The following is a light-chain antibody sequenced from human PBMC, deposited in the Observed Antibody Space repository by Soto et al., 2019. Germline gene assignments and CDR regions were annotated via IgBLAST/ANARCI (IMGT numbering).Light chain of an antibody. V-gene: IGKV3-20*01. Sequence: EIVLTQSPGTLSLSPGDGATFSCRASQTVGSSFLGWYQQKPGQAPRLIMYGASNRATGIPDRFTGRGSGTDFPLTISRLDPEDFAVYYCHHYGGSQYTFGQGTKLEI. CDR2: GAS. J-gene: IGKJ2*01. CDR3: HHYGGSQYT. CDR1: QTVGSSF.